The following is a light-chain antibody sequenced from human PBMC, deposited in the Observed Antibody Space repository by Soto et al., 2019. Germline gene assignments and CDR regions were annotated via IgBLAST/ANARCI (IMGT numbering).Light chain of an antibody. Sequence: EIVMTQSPATLSVSPGERATLSCRASQSVSSNLALYQQKPGQAPRLLIYGASTRATGIPARFSGIGSGTEFTLTISSLQSEDFAVYYCQQYDDWPPWTFGQGTKVDIK. CDR1: QSVSSN. CDR2: GAS. CDR3: QQYDDWPPWT. V-gene: IGKV3-15*01. J-gene: IGKJ1*01.